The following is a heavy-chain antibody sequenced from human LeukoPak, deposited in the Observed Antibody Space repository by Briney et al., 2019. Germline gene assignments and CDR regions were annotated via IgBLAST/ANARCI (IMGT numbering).Heavy chain of an antibody. D-gene: IGHD3-22*01. CDR3: ARDLRYYYDSSGYYYFDP. Sequence: GASVRVSCKASGYTFTSYGITWVRQAPGQGLEWMGWISAYIGNTNYAQKFQGRVTMTTDTSTSTAYMELRSLRSEDTAVYYCARDLRYYYDSSGYYYFDPWGQGTLVTVSP. V-gene: IGHV1-18*01. J-gene: IGHJ5*02. CDR1: GYTFTSYG. CDR2: ISAYIGNT.